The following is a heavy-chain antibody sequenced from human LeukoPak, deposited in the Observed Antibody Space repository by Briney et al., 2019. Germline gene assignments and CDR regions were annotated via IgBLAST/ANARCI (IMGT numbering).Heavy chain of an antibody. CDR3: ARGGSTSWRIGYYFDY. J-gene: IGHJ4*02. V-gene: IGHV4-59*01. CDR2: IYFAGST. CDR1: GGSITSYY. D-gene: IGHD6-13*01. Sequence: TSETLSLTCTVSGGSITSYYWNWTRQSPGQGLEWIGFIYFAGSTNYNPCRKSRVAISVDTSQNQFSLKLSSVPAADTAVYYCARGGSTSWRIGYYFDYGGQGAVVTVSA.